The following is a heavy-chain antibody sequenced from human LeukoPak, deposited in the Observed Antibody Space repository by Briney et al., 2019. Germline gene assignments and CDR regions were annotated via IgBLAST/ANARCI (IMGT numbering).Heavy chain of an antibody. CDR1: GFTFSSYG. CDR3: ARGHYYDILTVSPGPFDY. D-gene: IGHD3-9*01. Sequence: GGSLRLSCAASGFTFSSYGMHWVRQAPGKGLEWVAVIWYDGSNKYYADSVKGRFTISRDNSKNTLYLQMNSLRAEDTAVYYCARGHYYDILTVSPGPFDYWGQGTLVTVSS. J-gene: IGHJ4*02. CDR2: IWYDGSNK. V-gene: IGHV3-33*08.